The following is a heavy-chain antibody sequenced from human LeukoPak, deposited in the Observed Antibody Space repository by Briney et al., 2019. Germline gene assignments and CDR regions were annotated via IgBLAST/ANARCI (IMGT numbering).Heavy chain of an antibody. D-gene: IGHD3-22*01. Sequence: SETLSLTCTVSGGSISSSSYYWGWIRQPPGKGLEWIGSIYYSGSTYYNPSLKSRVTISVDTSKNQFSLKLGSVTAADTAVYYCARARPTDYYYDSSGHWFDPWGQGTLVTVSS. V-gene: IGHV4-39*07. J-gene: IGHJ5*02. CDR1: GGSISSSSYY. CDR2: IYYSGST. CDR3: ARARPTDYYYDSSGHWFDP.